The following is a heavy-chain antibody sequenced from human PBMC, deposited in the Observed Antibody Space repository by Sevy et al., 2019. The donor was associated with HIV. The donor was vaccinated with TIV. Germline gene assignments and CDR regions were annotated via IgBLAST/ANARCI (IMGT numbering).Heavy chain of an antibody. J-gene: IGHJ3*02. Sequence: GGSLRLSCAASGFTFSSYAMSWVRQAPGKGLEWVSAISGSGGSTYYADSVKGRFTIARANSKNTLYLQMNSLRAEDTALCYCSKILGVVVAATGHSAFDIWGQGTMVTVSS. CDR2: ISGSGGST. V-gene: IGHV3-23*01. CDR3: SKILGVVVAATGHSAFDI. CDR1: GFTFSSYA. D-gene: IGHD2-15*01.